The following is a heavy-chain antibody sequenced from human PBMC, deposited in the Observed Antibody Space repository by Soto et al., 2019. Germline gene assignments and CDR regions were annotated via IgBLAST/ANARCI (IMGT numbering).Heavy chain of an antibody. CDR3: ARMLVGPEDY. D-gene: IGHD1-26*01. J-gene: IGHJ4*02. CDR2: ISNNGGST. Sequence: PGGSLRLSCSASGFTFSSYAMHWVRQAPGKGLEYVSAISNNGGSTYYVDSVKGRFTISRDNAKNTLYLQMSSLRAEDTAVYYCARMLVGPEDYWGQGTLVTVSS. CDR1: GFTFSSYA. V-gene: IGHV3-64*04.